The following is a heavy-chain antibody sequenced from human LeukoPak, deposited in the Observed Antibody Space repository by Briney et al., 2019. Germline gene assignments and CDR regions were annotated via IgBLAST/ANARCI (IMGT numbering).Heavy chain of an antibody. V-gene: IGHV1-8*01. CDR2: MNPNSGNT. CDR1: GYTFTSYD. CDR3: AREWAYYYDSSGYYYLDY. D-gene: IGHD3-22*01. Sequence: ASVKVSCKASGYTFTSYDINWVRQATGQGLEWMGWMNPNSGNTGYAQKFQGRVTMTRNTSISTAYMELSSLRSEDTAVYYCAREWAYYYDSSGYYYLDYWGLGTLVTVSS. J-gene: IGHJ4*02.